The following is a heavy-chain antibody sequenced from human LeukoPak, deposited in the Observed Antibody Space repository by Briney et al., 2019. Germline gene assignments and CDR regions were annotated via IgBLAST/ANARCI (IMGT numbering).Heavy chain of an antibody. CDR2: INPTSGGT. V-gene: IGHV1-2*02. D-gene: IGHD3-10*01. J-gene: IGHJ4*02. CDR3: ASAVRGVNIYFDY. CDR1: GYTFTGYY. Sequence: ASVKVSCKASGYTFTGYYMHWVRQAPGQGLEGMGWINPTSGGTNYAQKFQGRVTMTRDTSISTAYMELSRLRSDDTAVYYFASAVRGVNIYFDYWGQGTLVTVSS.